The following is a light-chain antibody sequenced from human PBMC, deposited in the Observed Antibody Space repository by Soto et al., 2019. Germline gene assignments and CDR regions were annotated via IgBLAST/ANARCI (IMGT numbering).Light chain of an antibody. V-gene: IGKV1-5*03. CDR2: GAS. CDR3: QQYISTRT. CDR1: QNIRGW. J-gene: IGKJ1*01. Sequence: DFQMTQSPSTLSASVGDRVAITCRAGQNIRGWLAWYQQKPGKAPNLLIYGASILESGVPSRFSGSGYGTEFTLTISSLQPDDFGTYYCQQYISTRTFGQGTRVEVK.